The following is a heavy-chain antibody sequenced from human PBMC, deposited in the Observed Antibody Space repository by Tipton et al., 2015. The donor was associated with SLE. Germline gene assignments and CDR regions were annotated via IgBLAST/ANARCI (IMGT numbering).Heavy chain of an antibody. Sequence: GSLRLSCVASGFTFSSSWMHWVRQAPGKGLVWVSRIKSDGSYTTYADSVRGRFTISRDNARNSLYLQLNSLRAEDTALYYCVKDRSVAGARGFDYWGQGILVTVSS. D-gene: IGHD6-19*01. V-gene: IGHV3-74*03. CDR1: GFTFSSSW. CDR2: IKSDGSYT. J-gene: IGHJ4*02. CDR3: VKDRSVAGARGFDY.